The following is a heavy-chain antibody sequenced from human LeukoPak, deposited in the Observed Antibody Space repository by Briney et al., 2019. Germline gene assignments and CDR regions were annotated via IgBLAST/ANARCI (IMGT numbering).Heavy chain of an antibody. J-gene: IGHJ4*02. V-gene: IGHV3-23*01. CDR2: ISGSGGST. Sequence: GGSLRLSCAASGFTVSSNYMSWVRQAPGKGLEWVSAISGSGGSTYYADSVKGRFTISRDNSKNTLYLQMNSLRAEDTAVYYCAKVSESNYDFLTGYYTPYYFDYWGQGTLVTVSS. CDR1: GFTVSSNY. D-gene: IGHD3-9*01. CDR3: AKVSESNYDFLTGYYTPYYFDY.